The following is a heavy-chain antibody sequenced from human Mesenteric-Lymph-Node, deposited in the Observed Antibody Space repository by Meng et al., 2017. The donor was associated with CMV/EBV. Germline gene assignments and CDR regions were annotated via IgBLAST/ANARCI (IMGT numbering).Heavy chain of an antibody. V-gene: IGHV4-34*01. CDR1: GGSVSDYY. D-gene: IGHD2-15*01. CDR3: ATSTLAAINRFDP. CDR2: INHSGTT. Sequence: CAVYGGSVSDYYWTWVRLPPGKGLEWIGQINHSGTTNYNPSLKSRVTMSVDTSKSQVSLKLSSVTAADTAVYYCATSTLAAINRFDPWGQGTLVTVSS. J-gene: IGHJ5*02.